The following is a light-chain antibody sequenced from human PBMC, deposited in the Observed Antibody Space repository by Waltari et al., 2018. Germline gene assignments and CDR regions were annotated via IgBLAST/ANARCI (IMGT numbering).Light chain of an antibody. J-gene: IGLJ3*02. V-gene: IGLV1-47*01. CDR3: SVWDDVLSSWV. Sequence: QPPLTQPPSASGTPGQGVTISCSGSSFNIGRNHVYWYQQLSGAATKLLMFKNDRRPSGVPDRFSGTRSGASASLAIIRRRSEDEADYYCSVWDDVLSSWVFGGGTKLTVL. CDR2: KND. CDR1: SFNIGRNH.